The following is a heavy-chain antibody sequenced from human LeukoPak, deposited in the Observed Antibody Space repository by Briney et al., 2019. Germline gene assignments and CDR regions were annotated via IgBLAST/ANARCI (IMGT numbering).Heavy chain of an antibody. Sequence: ASVKVSCKASGYTFTSYYMNWVRQAPGQGLEWMGWISVFYGHTNYSQNFQGRLTMTTHTSTSTAYLELRSLRSDDTAVYYCVREVSAANAGYMDVWGTGTTVTVSS. CDR2: ISVFYGHT. D-gene: IGHD6-13*01. V-gene: IGHV1-18*04. CDR3: VREVSAANAGYMDV. J-gene: IGHJ6*03. CDR1: GYTFTSYY.